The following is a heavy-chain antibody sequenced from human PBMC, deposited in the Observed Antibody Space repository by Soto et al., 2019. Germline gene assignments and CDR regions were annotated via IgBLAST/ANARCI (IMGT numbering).Heavy chain of an antibody. D-gene: IGHD2-15*01. J-gene: IGHJ6*02. V-gene: IGHV3-23*01. CDR2: ISSGGNT. Sequence: QLLESGGGLVQPGGSLRLSCEASGFSFSRNAMSWVRQAPGKGLEWVSSISSGGNTYYADSAKGRFTISRDNSKYTQSLQMTSLGAEDTAVYYCAKLGYCTGGTCYLDYYYGVDVWGQGTTGTVS. CDR1: GFSFSRNA. CDR3: AKLGYCTGGTCYLDYYYGVDV.